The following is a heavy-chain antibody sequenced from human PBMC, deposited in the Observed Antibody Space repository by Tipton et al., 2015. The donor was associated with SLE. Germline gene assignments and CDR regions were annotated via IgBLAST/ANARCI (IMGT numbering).Heavy chain of an antibody. J-gene: IGHJ2*01. D-gene: IGHD6-13*01. V-gene: IGHV3-53*04. CDR3: AREGSAAGGYFDL. CDR1: GFTVSSNY. Sequence: SLRLSCAASGFTVSSNYMGWVRQAPGKGLEWVSVIYSGGSTYYADSVKGRFTISRHNSKNTLYLQMNSLRAEDTAVYYCAREGSAAGGYFDLWGRGTLVTVSS. CDR2: IYSGGST.